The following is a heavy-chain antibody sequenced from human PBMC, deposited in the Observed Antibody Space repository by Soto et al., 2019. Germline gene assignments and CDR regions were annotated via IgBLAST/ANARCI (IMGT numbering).Heavy chain of an antibody. CDR2: INPSGGST. CDR3: AREDLDVVVPAAHALYYYYGMDV. V-gene: IGHV1-46*01. CDR1: GYTFTSYY. J-gene: IGHJ6*02. Sequence: ASVKVSCKASGYTFTSYYMHWVRQAPGQGLEWMGIINPSGGSTSYAQKFQGRVTMTRDTSTSTVYMELSSLRSEDTAVYYCAREDLDVVVPAAHALYYYYGMDVWRQGTTVTVSS. D-gene: IGHD2-2*01.